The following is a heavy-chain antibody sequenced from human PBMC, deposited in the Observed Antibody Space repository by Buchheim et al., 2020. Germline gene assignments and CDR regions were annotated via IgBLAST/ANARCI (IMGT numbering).Heavy chain of an antibody. CDR1: GFTFRSYS. Sequence: EVQLLESGGGLIQPGGSLRLSCAVSGFTFRSYSMSWVRQAPGKGLEWVSDISSSGNTKNYADSVKGRFTISRGNPKNTLFLQMNSLRAEDTAVYYCARRRVVIAAGGAFDIWGQGT. CDR3: ARRRVVIAAGGAFDI. CDR2: ISSSGNTK. D-gene: IGHD2-15*01. V-gene: IGHV3-48*01. J-gene: IGHJ3*02.